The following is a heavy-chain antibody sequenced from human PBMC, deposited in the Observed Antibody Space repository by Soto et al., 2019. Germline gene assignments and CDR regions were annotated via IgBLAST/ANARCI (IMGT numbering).Heavy chain of an antibody. V-gene: IGHV4-4*02. D-gene: IGHD3-22*01. J-gene: IGHJ4*02. CDR3: ASKTITVPGQY. CDR2: NSHSGNT. CDR1: RASISSTIW. Sequence: QVKLQESGPGLVKPSGTLSLTCAVSRASISSTIWWSWVRQPPGKGLEFIGENSHSGNTDYNPSLKSRVTITLDNSRNEFTLNLSSVTAADTAVYYCASKTITVPGQYWGQGTLVTVSS.